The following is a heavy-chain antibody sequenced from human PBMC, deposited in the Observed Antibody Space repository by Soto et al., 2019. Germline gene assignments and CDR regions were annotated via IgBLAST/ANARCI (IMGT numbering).Heavy chain of an antibody. Sequence: EVQLVESGGGLVQPGGSLRLSCAASGFTVDDYAIHWVRQIPGKGLEWVSGISWNGDATGYADSVKGRFTISSDNAKNSLQLQMDRLKSEDTAMYYCASIPLYGSGFDCWGQGTLVTVSS. D-gene: IGHD3-10*01. CDR1: GFTVDDYA. J-gene: IGHJ4*02. V-gene: IGHV3-9*01. CDR3: ASIPLYGSGFDC. CDR2: ISWNGDAT.